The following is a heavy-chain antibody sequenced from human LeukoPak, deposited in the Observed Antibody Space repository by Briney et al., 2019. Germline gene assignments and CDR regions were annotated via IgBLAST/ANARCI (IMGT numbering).Heavy chain of an antibody. CDR3: ARDIGVAAVNDY. Sequence: ASVTVSCKASGYTFTGYYMHWVRQAPGQGLEWMGWINPNSGGTNYAQKFQGRVTMTRDTSISTAYMELSRLRSDDTAVYYCARDIGVAAVNDYWGQGTLVTVSS. CDR1: GYTFTGYY. J-gene: IGHJ4*02. V-gene: IGHV1-2*02. CDR2: INPNSGGT. D-gene: IGHD6-13*01.